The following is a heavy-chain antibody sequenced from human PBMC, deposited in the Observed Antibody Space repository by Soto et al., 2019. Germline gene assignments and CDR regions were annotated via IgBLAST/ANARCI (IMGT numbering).Heavy chain of an antibody. J-gene: IGHJ3*02. CDR3: ARDPSSRPNDYVDYGWVGAFDI. Sequence: QVQLVQSGAEVKKPGSSVKVSCKASGGTFSSYAISWVRQAPGQGLEWMGGIIPIFGTANYAQTFQGRVTITADESTSTAYRELSSMRSEDTAVYYCARDPSSRPNDYVDYGWVGAFDIWDQGTMVTVSS. CDR1: GGTFSSYA. CDR2: IIPIFGTA. D-gene: IGHD4-17*01. V-gene: IGHV1-69*12.